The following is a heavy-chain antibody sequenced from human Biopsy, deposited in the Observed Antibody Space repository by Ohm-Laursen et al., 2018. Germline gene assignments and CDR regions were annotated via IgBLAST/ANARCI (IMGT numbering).Heavy chain of an antibody. D-gene: IGHD6-19*01. Sequence: SDTLSLTCAVSGYSISSDYRWGWIRQAPRKTLQWLGNIFKDGNTHYNPSLRSRLIISIDTSKNQFSLMMTTVSGAATAVYFCARVGSGWAPFDKWGPGTLVTVSS. CDR3: ARVGSGWAPFDK. CDR1: GYSISSDYR. CDR2: IFKDGNT. V-gene: IGHV4-38-2*01. J-gene: IGHJ4*02.